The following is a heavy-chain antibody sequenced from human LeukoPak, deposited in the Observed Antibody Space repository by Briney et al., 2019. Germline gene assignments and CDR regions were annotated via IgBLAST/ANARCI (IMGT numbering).Heavy chain of an antibody. CDR2: PYYSGST. Sequence: SETLSLTCTVSGGSISSSSYYWGWIRQPPGKGLEWIGSPYYSGSTYYNPSLKSRVTMSVDTSKNQFSLKLSSVTAADTAVYYCARNYDGAFDYWGQGTLVTVSS. CDR3: ARNYDGAFDY. CDR1: GGSISSSSYY. D-gene: IGHD4-23*01. V-gene: IGHV4-39*01. J-gene: IGHJ4*02.